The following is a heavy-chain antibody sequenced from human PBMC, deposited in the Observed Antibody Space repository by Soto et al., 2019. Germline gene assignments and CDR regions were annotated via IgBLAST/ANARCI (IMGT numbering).Heavy chain of an antibody. CDR1: GGSISSYY. V-gene: IGHV4-59*01. J-gene: IGHJ4*02. CDR2: IYYSGST. CDR3: AGTYGGNTFDY. Sequence: SETLSLTCTVSGGSISSYYWSWIRQPPGKGLEWIGYIYYSGSTNYNPSLKSRVTISVDTSKNQFSLKLSSVTAADTAVYYCAGTYGGNTFDYWGQGTLVTVSS. D-gene: IGHD4-17*01.